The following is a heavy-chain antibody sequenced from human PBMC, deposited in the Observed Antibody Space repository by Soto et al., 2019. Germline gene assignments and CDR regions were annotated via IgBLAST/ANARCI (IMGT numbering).Heavy chain of an antibody. D-gene: IGHD2-2*01. CDR1: GYTFTSYD. Sequence: QVPLVQSGAEVKEPGASVRVSCKASGYTFTSYDINWVRQATGQGLEWMGWMNPESRNTGYAQKFQGRVTMTRDTSISTAYMELTSLRSENTAVYYCARFFRHQLPTIDFWGQGTLVTVSS. J-gene: IGHJ4*02. CDR3: ARFFRHQLPTIDF. V-gene: IGHV1-8*01. CDR2: MNPESRNT.